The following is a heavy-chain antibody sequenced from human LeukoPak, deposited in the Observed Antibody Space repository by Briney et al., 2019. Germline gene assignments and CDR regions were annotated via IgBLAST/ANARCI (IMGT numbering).Heavy chain of an antibody. CDR3: AKGSGYCSSTSCYPDY. CDR1: GFTFSSYG. D-gene: IGHD2-2*01. J-gene: IGHJ4*02. CDR2: IWYGGSNK. V-gene: IGHV3-30*02. Sequence: GGSLRLSCAASGFTFSSYGMHWVHQAPGKGLEWVAVIWYGGSNKYYADSVKGRFTISRDNSKNTLYLQMNSLRAEDTAVYYCAKGSGYCSSTSCYPDYWGQGTLVTVSS.